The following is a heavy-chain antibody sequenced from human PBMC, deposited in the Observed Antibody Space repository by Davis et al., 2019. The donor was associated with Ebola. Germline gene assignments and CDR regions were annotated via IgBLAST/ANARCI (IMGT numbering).Heavy chain of an antibody. CDR2: IYYSGST. CDR1: GGSISSGGYY. J-gene: IGHJ6*04. CDR3: ARDVVLMVYAIREYYYYGMDV. Sequence: MPSETLSLTCTVSGGSISSGGYYWSWIRQHPGKGLEWIGYIYYSGSTNYNPSLKSRVTISVDTSKNQFSLKLSSVTAADTAVYYCARDVVLMVYAIREYYYYGMDVWGKGTTVTVSS. V-gene: IGHV4-61*08. D-gene: IGHD2-8*01.